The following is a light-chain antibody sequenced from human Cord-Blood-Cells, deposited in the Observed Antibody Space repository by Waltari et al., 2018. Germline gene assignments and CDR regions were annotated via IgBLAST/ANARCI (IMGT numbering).Light chain of an antibody. CDR1: SSAVGGYNY. CDR2: AVS. J-gene: IGLJ2*01. Sequence: QSALTQPASVSGSPGQSITISCTGTSSAVGGYNYVSWYQQHPGKAPKLMIYAVSNRPSGVSNRFSGSKSCNTASLTISGLQAEDEADYYCSSYTSSSTLVFGGGTKLTVL. V-gene: IGLV2-14*01. CDR3: SSYTSSSTLV.